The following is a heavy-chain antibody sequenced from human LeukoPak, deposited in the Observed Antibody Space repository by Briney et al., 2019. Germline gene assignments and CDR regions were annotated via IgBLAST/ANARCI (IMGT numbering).Heavy chain of an antibody. CDR3: ARRRDSSSWSGYYYYGMDV. CDR1: GFTFDDYA. D-gene: IGHD6-13*01. Sequence: PGGSLRLSCAASGFTFDDYAMHWVRQAPGKGLEWVSGISWNSGSIGYADSVKGRFTISRDNAKNSLYLQMNSLRAEDTALYYCARRRDSSSWSGYYYYGMDVWGQGTTVTVSS. V-gene: IGHV3-9*01. J-gene: IGHJ6*02. CDR2: ISWNSGSI.